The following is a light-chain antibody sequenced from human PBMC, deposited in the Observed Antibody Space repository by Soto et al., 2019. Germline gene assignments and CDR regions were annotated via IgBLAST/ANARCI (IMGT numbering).Light chain of an antibody. J-gene: IGLJ1*01. CDR1: SSDVGGHNY. CDR2: EVT. Sequence: QSALTQPASVSGSPGQSITISCTGSSSDVGGHNYVSWYQQHPGKAPKLMIYEVTKRPSGVSNRFSGSKSGNTASLTISGLQAEDEADYYCGTWDSSLSAYVFGTGTKVTVL. CDR3: GTWDSSLSAYV. V-gene: IGLV2-14*01.